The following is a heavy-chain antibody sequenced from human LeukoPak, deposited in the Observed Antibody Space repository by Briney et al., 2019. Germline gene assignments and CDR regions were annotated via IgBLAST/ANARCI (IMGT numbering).Heavy chain of an antibody. D-gene: IGHD6-19*01. V-gene: IGHV3-33*01. CDR2: IWYDGSNK. J-gene: IGHJ4*02. Sequence: GRSLRLSCAASGFTFNSYAMHWVRQATGKGLEWVTVIWYDGSNKYYADSVKGRFTISRDNSKNTLYLQMNSLRAEDTAVYYCARAGSGWYVIDYWGQGTLVTVSS. CDR1: GFTFNSYA. CDR3: ARAGSGWYVIDY.